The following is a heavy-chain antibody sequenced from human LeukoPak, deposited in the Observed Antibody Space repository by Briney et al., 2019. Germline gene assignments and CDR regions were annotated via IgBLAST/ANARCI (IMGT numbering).Heavy chain of an antibody. Sequence: GGSLRLSCAASGFTFSSYAMIWVRQAPGKGLEWVSYIYTSSSTIYYADSVKGRFTISRDNAKNSLYLQMNSLRAEDTALYYCARIRYCTNGVCYREYYFDYWGQGTLVTVSS. CDR3: ARIRYCTNGVCYREYYFDY. V-gene: IGHV3-48*04. CDR1: GFTFSSYA. CDR2: IYTSSSTI. J-gene: IGHJ4*02. D-gene: IGHD2-8*01.